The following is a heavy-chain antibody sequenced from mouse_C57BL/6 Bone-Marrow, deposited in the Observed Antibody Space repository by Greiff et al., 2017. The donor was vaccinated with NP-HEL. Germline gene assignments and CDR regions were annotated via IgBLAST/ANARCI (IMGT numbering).Heavy chain of an antibody. CDR2: ISDGGSYT. D-gene: IGHD1-1*01. V-gene: IGHV5-4*03. CDR3: ATGYYYGSSYGFAY. CDR1: GFTFSSYA. J-gene: IGHJ3*01. Sequence: DVMLVESGGGLVKPGGSLKLSCAASGFTFSSYAMSWVRQTPEKRLEWVATISDGGSYTYYPDNVKGRFTISRDNAKNNLYLQMSHLKSEDTAMYYCATGYYYGSSYGFAYWGQGTLVTVSA.